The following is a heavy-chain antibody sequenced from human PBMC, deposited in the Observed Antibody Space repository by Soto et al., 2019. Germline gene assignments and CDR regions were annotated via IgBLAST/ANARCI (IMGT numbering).Heavy chain of an antibody. CDR2: IDYNGVT. CDR3: GKVLVGATGHTDFDS. Sequence: SETLSLTCTVSGGSIYRSGYYWGWIRQPPGRGLEWIGNIDYNGVTYSNPSLKSRVTISRDTSKNQFSLKLTSVTAADTALYYCGKVLVGATGHTDFDSWGQGTLVTVSS. V-gene: IGHV4-39*01. J-gene: IGHJ4*02. CDR1: GGSIYRSGYY. D-gene: IGHD2-15*01.